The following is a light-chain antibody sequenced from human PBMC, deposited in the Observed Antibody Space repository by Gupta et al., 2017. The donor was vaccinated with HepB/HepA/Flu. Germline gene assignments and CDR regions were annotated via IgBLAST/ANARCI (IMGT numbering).Light chain of an antibody. CDR2: DVT. CDR1: NSDVGAFYY. CDR3: GSYTSSSTLHVV. Sequence: QSALTQPASVSGSPGQSITISCTGANSDVGAFYYVSWYQQHPGKAPKLIIYDVTNRPSGVSTRFSASKSGNTASLTISGLQAEDEADYYCGSYTSSSTLHVVFGGGTKLTVL. J-gene: IGLJ2*01. V-gene: IGLV2-14*03.